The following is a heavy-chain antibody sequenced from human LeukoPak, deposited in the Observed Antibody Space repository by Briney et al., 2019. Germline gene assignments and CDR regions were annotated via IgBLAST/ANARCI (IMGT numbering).Heavy chain of an antibody. CDR3: AKRAGGTLQGYFDD. Sequence: PRGSLRLSCAAPGFTFSNYWMHWVRPAPGQGLVWVSAIGGGGDTTYYADSVKGRFAVSRDNSKSTLYLQMDSLRAEDTAVYYCAKRAGGTLQGYFDDWGQGTLVTVSS. D-gene: IGHD1-7*01. J-gene: IGHJ4*02. CDR2: IGGGGDTT. CDR1: GFTFSNYW. V-gene: IGHV3-23*01.